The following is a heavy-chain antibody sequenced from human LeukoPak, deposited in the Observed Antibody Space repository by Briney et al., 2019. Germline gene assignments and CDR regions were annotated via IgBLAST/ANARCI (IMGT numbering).Heavy chain of an antibody. CDR3: ARVGYYDSSGYYHGVY. CDR2: IYHSGST. J-gene: IGHJ4*02. Sequence: SQTLSLTCAVSGVSISRGGYAWNWIRQPPGKGLEWIAYIYHSGSTNYNPSLKSRVTISVDKSKNQFSLKLSSVTAADTAVYYCARVGYYDSSGYYHGVYWGQGTLVTVSS. CDR1: GVSISRGGYA. D-gene: IGHD3-22*01. V-gene: IGHV4-30-2*01.